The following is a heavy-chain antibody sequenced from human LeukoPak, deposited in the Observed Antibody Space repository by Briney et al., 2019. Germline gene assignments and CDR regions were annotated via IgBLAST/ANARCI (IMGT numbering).Heavy chain of an antibody. V-gene: IGHV1-69*05. CDR2: IIPIFGTA. J-gene: IGHJ3*02. D-gene: IGHD1-1*01. CDR3: TRVRNSNNWWGPFDI. CDR1: GGTFSSYA. Sequence: SVKVSCKASGGTFSSYAISWVRQAPGQGLEWMGGIIPIFGTANYAQKFQGRVTITTDESTSTAYMELSSLRSEDTAVYYCTRVRNSNNWWGPFDIWGQGTMVTVS.